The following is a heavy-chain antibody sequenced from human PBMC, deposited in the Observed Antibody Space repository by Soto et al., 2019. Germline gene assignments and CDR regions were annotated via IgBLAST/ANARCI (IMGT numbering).Heavy chain of an antibody. Sequence: NLSRKGSGYGNNYNCMRWPLQKHKQRLDWMGMINPSGSTNFAQKVQGRVTMTRDTSTSTVYMALSSVRSDDSAVYCCARTEWELSPIDYSGQGTLVTVSS. CDR3: ARTEWELSPIDY. V-gene: IGHV1-46*02. J-gene: IGHJ4*02. D-gene: IGHD1-26*01. CDR1: GYGNNYNC. CDR2: INPSGST.